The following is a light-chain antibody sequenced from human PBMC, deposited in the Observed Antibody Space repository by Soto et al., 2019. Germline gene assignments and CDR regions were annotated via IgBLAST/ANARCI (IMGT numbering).Light chain of an antibody. V-gene: IGLV6-57*01. CDR1: SGSIASNF. CDR2: QDN. CDR3: QSYDESSHV. Sequence: NFMLTQPHSVSESPGKTVTISCTRSSGSIASNFVQWSQQRPGSSPTTVICQDNQRPSGVPHRFSGSIDRSSNSASLTISGLRTEDEADYYCQSYDESSHVFGTGTKVTVL. J-gene: IGLJ1*01.